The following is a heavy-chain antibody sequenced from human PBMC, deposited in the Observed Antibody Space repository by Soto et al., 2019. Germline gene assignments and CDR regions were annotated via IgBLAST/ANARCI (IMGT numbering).Heavy chain of an antibody. CDR2: INDQGGSP. J-gene: IGHJ4*02. D-gene: IGHD3-22*01. CDR1: GFTFSNYW. V-gene: IGHV3-74*01. Sequence: GGSLRLSCAASGFTFSNYWMHWVRQAPGKGLVWVSRINDQGGSPTYADSVKGRFTISRDNAKNTLYLQMSSLRAEDTAVYYCARDPTYFYDSSGYYDYWGQGTLVTVSS. CDR3: ARDPTYFYDSSGYYDY.